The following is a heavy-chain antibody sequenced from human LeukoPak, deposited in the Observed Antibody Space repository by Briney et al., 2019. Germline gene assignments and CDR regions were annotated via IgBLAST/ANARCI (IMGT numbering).Heavy chain of an antibody. CDR3: VKWELRLDAFDI. Sequence: SETLSLTCTVSGGSISSYYWGWIRQPPGKGLEWIESNNHSGSTYYNPSLKSRVTISVDTSKNQFSLKLSSVTAADTAVYYCVKWELRLDAFDIWGQGTMVTVSS. CDR1: GGSISSYY. D-gene: IGHD1-26*01. CDR2: NNHSGST. V-gene: IGHV4-59*04. J-gene: IGHJ3*02.